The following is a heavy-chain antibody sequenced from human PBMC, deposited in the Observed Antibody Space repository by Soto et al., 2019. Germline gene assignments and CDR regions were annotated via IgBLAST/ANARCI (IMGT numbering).Heavy chain of an antibody. CDR3: STHMTTVTTSLDY. V-gene: IGHV3-23*01. CDR2: ISGSGGST. D-gene: IGHD4-17*01. J-gene: IGHJ4*02. CDR1: GFTFSSYA. Sequence: GSLRFSCAAAGFTFSSYAMSWVRQAPGKGLEWVSGISGSGGSTYYTDSVKGRFIISRDNSKNKNYLQMISLRAEDMVVYFCSTHMTTVTTSLDYWGQGTLVTVSS.